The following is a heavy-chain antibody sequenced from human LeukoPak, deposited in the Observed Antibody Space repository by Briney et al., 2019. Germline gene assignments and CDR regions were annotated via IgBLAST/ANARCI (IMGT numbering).Heavy chain of an antibody. Sequence: ASVKVSCKASGYTFTSYGTSWVRQAPGQGLEWMGWISAYNGNTNYAQKFQGRVTITADESTSTAYMELSSLRSEDTAVYYCAKTKYGSGSYYWFDPWGQGTLVTVSS. CDR3: AKTKYGSGSYYWFDP. CDR1: GYTFTSYG. D-gene: IGHD3-10*01. CDR2: ISAYNGNT. V-gene: IGHV1-18*01. J-gene: IGHJ5*02.